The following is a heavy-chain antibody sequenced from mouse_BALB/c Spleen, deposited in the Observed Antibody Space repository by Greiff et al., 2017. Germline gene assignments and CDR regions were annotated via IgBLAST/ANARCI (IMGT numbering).Heavy chain of an antibody. CDR1: GYTFTSYT. J-gene: IGHJ4*01. D-gene: IGHD5-5*01. CDR3: ARSPYLYAMDY. V-gene: IGHV1-4*02. Sequence: VQLQQSAAELARPGASVKMSCKASGYTFTSYTMHWVKQRPGPGLEWIGYINPSSGYTEYNQKFKDKTTLTADKSSSTAYMQLSSLTSEDSAVYYCARSPYLYAMDYWGQGTSVTVSS. CDR2: INPSSGYT.